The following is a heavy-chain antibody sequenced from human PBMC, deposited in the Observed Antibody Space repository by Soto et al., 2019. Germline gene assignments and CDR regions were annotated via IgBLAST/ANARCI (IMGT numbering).Heavy chain of an antibody. J-gene: IGHJ4*02. D-gene: IGHD6-19*01. CDR1: GDSVSSTSAA. CDR2: TYYRSKWYS. CDR3: ARGSYYSGWV. V-gene: IGHV6-1*01. Sequence: QTLSLTCAISGDSVSSTSAAWSWIRQSPSRGLEWLGRTYYRSKWYSDYAVSVKSRITINPDTSKNQFSLQLNSVTPEDTAVYYCARGSYYSGWVWGQGTLVTVSS.